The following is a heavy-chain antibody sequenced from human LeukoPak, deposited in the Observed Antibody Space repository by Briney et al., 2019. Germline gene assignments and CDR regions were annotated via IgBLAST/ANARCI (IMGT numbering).Heavy chain of an antibody. CDR1: GFTFSDYY. Sequence: PGGSLRLSCAASGFTFSDYYMSWIRQAPGKGLEWVSYISSSSSYTNYADSVKGRFTISRDNAKNSLCLQMNSLRAEDTAVYYCARDQQDSGWYDYWGQGTLVTVSS. J-gene: IGHJ4*02. CDR2: ISSSSSYT. CDR3: ARDQQDSGWYDY. D-gene: IGHD6-19*01. V-gene: IGHV3-11*06.